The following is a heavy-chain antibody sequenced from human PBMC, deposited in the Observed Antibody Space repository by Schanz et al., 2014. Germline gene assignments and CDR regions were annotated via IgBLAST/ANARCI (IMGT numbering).Heavy chain of an antibody. V-gene: IGHV3-21*05. CDR1: GFIFSSYG. CDR3: AKDSCSSTTCYGYGMDV. J-gene: IGHJ6*02. D-gene: IGHD2-2*01. Sequence: VQLVESGGGVVQPGRSLRLSCAASGFIFSSYGLHWVRQAPGKGLEWVSYISGTTTYTNYADSVKGRFTVFRDNSKRTLYLEINDPRAEDAAVYYCAKDSCSSTTCYGYGMDVWGQGSTVTVSS. CDR2: ISGTTTYT.